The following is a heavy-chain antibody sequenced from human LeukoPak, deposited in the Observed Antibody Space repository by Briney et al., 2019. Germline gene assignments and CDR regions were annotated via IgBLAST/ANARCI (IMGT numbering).Heavy chain of an antibody. CDR2: ISWNSGSI. D-gene: IGHD2-2*02. J-gene: IGHJ6*03. CDR1: GFTFDDYA. Sequence: GGSLRLSCAASGFTFDDYAMHWVRQAPGKGLEWVSGISWNSGSIGYADSVKGRFTISRDNAKNSLYLQMNSLRAEDTAIYYCAKDGHYQVLYWENYYYLDVWGKGTTVTVSS. CDR3: AKDGHYQVLYWENYYYLDV. V-gene: IGHV3-9*01.